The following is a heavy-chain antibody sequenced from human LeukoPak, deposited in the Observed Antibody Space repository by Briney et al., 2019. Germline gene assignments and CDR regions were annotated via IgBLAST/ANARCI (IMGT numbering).Heavy chain of an antibody. CDR1: GYTFTGYY. CDR2: INPNSGGT. J-gene: IGHJ6*02. Sequence: ASVKVSCKASGYTFTGYYMHWVRQAPGQRLEWMGWINPNSGGTKYAQTFKGRVTMTRDTSISTAYMELSSLRSDDTAVYYCARDGDTYGYYYYGLDVWGQGTTVTVSS. D-gene: IGHD5-18*01. CDR3: ARDGDTYGYYYYGLDV. V-gene: IGHV1-2*02.